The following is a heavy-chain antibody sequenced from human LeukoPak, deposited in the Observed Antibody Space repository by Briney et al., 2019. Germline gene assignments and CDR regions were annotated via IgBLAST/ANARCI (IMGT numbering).Heavy chain of an antibody. CDR3: ARSTKHGAGGYYFDY. Sequence: GGSLRLSGAASGFTVSSNYMSWVRQAPGKGLEWVSVIYSGGSTYYADSVKGRFTISRDNSKNTLYLQMNSLRAEDTAVYYCARSTKHGAGGYYFDYWGQGTLVTVSS. CDR2: IYSGGST. J-gene: IGHJ4*02. CDR1: GFTVSSNY. V-gene: IGHV3-53*01. D-gene: IGHD1-26*01.